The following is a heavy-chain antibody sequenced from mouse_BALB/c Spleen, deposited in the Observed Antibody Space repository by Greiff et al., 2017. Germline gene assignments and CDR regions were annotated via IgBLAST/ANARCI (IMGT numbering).Heavy chain of an antibody. CDR2: ISSGGST. J-gene: IGHJ4*01. Sequence: EVMLMESGGGLVKPGGSLKLSCAASGFTFSSYAMSWVRQTPEKRLEWVASISSGGSTYYPDSVMGRFTISRDNARNILYLQMSSLRSEDTAMYYCARVDYYGSSDAMDYWGQGTSVTVSS. V-gene: IGHV5-6-5*01. CDR3: ARVDYYGSSDAMDY. D-gene: IGHD1-1*01. CDR1: GFTFSSYA.